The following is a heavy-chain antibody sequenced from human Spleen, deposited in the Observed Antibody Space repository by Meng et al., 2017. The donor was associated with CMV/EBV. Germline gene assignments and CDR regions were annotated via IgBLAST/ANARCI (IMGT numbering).Heavy chain of an antibody. J-gene: IGHJ4*02. D-gene: IGHD6-13*01. V-gene: IGHV4-39*07. Sequence: RPGLVKPSEPLPLTCTVSRGFISSSSSYWGWTRQPPGKGLEWIGSIYYSGSTYYNPSLKSRVTISVDTSKNQFSLKLSSVTAADTAVYYCARDHRWYGYYFDYWGQGTLVTVSS. CDR3: ARDHRWYGYYFDY. CDR2: IYYSGST. CDR1: RGFISSSSSY.